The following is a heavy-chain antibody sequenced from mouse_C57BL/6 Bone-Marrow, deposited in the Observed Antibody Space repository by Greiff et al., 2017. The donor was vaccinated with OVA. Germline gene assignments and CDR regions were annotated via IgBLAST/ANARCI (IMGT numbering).Heavy chain of an antibody. V-gene: IGHV1-84*01. Sequence: VEPGASVKISCKASGSTFTDYYINWVKQRPGQGLEWIGWIYPGSGNTKYNEKFKGKATLTVDTSSSTAYMQLSSLTSEDSAVYFCARGDWDYFDYWGQGTTLTVSS. D-gene: IGHD4-1*01. CDR1: GSTFTDYY. J-gene: IGHJ2*01. CDR2: IYPGSGNT. CDR3: ARGDWDYFDY.